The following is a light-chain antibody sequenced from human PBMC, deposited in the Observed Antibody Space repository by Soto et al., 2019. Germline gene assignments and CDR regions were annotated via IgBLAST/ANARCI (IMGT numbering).Light chain of an antibody. J-gene: IGLJ3*02. CDR2: DVS. V-gene: IGLV2-11*01. CDR3: CSYTSSSTLV. CDR1: SSDVGGYNH. Sequence: QSVLTQPRSVSGSPGQSVTISCTGTSSDVGGYNHVSWYQQHPGKVPKFMIYDVSKRPSGVPDRFSGSKSGNTASLTISGLQAEDEADYYCCSYTSSSTLVFGGGTKVTVL.